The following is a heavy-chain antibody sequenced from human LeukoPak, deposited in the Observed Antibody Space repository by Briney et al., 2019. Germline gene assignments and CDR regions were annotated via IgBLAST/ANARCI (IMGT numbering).Heavy chain of an antibody. CDR2: INPSGGST. Sequence: GASVKASCKASGYTFTSYYMHWVRQAPGQGLEWMGIINPSGGSTSYAQKFQGRVTMTRDTSTSTVYMELSSLRSEDTAVYYCARGGVTMVRGDYYFDYWGQGTLVTVSS. CDR3: ARGGVTMVRGDYYFDY. V-gene: IGHV1-46*01. D-gene: IGHD3-10*01. J-gene: IGHJ4*02. CDR1: GYTFTSYY.